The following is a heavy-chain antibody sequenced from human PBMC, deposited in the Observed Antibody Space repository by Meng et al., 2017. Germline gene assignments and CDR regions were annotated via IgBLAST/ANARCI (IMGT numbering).Heavy chain of an antibody. D-gene: IGHD1-1*01. CDR1: GFTFRNHW. V-gene: IGHV3-74*01. Sequence: GESLKISCAASGFTFRNHWMHWVRQTPGKGLVWVSRINTDGSLINYADSVKGRFTISRDNAKDTLYLQMNSLRVEDTAVYYCARDVVVGETTRTPLEDWGQGTLVTVSS. CDR2: INTDGSLI. J-gene: IGHJ4*02. CDR3: ARDVVVGETTRTPLED.